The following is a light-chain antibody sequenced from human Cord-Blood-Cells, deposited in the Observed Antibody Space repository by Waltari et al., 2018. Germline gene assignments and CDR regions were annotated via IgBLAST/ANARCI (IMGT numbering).Light chain of an antibody. V-gene: IGLV2-14*01. CDR3: SSYTSSSTEV. J-gene: IGLJ2*01. CDR1: SSDVVGSNY. CDR2: DVS. Sequence: QSALTQPASVSGSPGPSITISCTGTSSDVVGSNYVSWYQQHPGKAPKLMIYDVSNRPSGVSNRFSGSKSGNTASLTISGLQTEDEADYYCSSYTSSSTEVFGGGTKLTVL.